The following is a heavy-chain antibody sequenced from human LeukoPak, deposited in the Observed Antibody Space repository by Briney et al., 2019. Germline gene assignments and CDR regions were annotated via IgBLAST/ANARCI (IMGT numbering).Heavy chain of an antibody. D-gene: IGHD5-18*01. Sequence: GGSLRLSCAASGFTVSSNYMSWVRRAPGKGLEWVSVVYSGGSTYYADSVKGRYTISRGNSKNMLYLQMNSLRAEDTAVYYCAKDFTAGDVVDYWGQGTLVTVSS. V-gene: IGHV3-53*05. CDR1: GFTVSSNY. CDR3: AKDFTAGDVVDY. J-gene: IGHJ4*02. CDR2: VYSGGST.